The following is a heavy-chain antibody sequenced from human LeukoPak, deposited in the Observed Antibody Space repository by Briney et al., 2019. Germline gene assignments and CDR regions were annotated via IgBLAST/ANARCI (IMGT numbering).Heavy chain of an antibody. CDR3: ARRFFYGSGNSLDP. CDR2: ISSSSSYI. V-gene: IGHV3-21*01. Sequence: GRSLRLSCAASGFTFSSYGMHWVRQAPGKGLEWVSSISSSSSYIYYADSVKGRFTISRDNAKNSLYLQMNSLRAEDTAVYYCARRFFYGSGNSLDPWGQGTLVTVSS. D-gene: IGHD3-10*01. CDR1: GFTFSSYG. J-gene: IGHJ5*02.